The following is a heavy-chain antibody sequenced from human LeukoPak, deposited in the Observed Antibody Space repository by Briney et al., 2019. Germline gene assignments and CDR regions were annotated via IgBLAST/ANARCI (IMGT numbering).Heavy chain of an antibody. D-gene: IGHD1-26*01. CDR3: ARSSEWELLYDY. Sequence: GGSLRLSCAASGFTFSSYGMHWVRQAPGKGLEWVAVIWYDGSNKYYADSVKGRFTISRDNSKNTLYLQMNSLRAEDTAVYYCARSSEWELLYDYWGQGTLVTVSS. CDR1: GFTFSSYG. V-gene: IGHV3-33*01. CDR2: IWYDGSNK. J-gene: IGHJ4*02.